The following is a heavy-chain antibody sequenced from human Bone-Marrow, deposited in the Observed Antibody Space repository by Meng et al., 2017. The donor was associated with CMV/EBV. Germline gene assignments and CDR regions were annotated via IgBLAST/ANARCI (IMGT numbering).Heavy chain of an antibody. CDR2: ISYDGSNK. V-gene: IGHV3-30*14. J-gene: IGHJ2*01. CDR3: ARVWLGRYFDL. CDR1: GFIFSGYA. Sequence: GESLKISCAASGFIFSGYAVHWVRQAPGKGLEWVAVISYDGSNKYYADSVKGRFTISRDNSKNTLYLQMNSLRAEDTAVYYCARVWLGRYFDLWGRGTLVTVSS. D-gene: IGHD3-22*01.